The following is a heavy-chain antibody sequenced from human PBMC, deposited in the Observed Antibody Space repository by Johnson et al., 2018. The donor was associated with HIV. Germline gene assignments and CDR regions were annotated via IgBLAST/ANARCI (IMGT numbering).Heavy chain of an antibody. V-gene: IGHV3-30-3*01. Sequence: QVQLVESGGGVVQPGRSLRLSCAASGFTFSSYAMHWVRQAPGKGLEWVAVISYDGSNKYYADSVKGRFTISRDNSKNTLYLQMNSLKTEDTAVYYCSTGGYGSGSFAFDIWGQGTMVTVSS. D-gene: IGHD3-10*01. J-gene: IGHJ3*02. CDR1: GFTFSSYA. CDR3: STGGYGSGSFAFDI. CDR2: ISYDGSNK.